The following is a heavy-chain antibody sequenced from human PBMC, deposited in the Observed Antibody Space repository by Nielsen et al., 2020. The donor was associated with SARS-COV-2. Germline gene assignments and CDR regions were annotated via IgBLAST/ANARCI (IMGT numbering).Heavy chain of an antibody. CDR1: GFTFSSYS. CDR2: ISSSSSYI. D-gene: IGHD6-6*01. CDR3: AKGIAARPDYYYGMDV. V-gene: IGHV3-21*04. Sequence: GESLKISCAASGFTFSSYSMNWVRQAPGKGLEWVSSISSSSSYIYYADSVKGRFTISRDNSKNTLYLQMNSLRAEDTAVYYCAKGIAARPDYYYGMDVWGQGTTVTVSS. J-gene: IGHJ6*02.